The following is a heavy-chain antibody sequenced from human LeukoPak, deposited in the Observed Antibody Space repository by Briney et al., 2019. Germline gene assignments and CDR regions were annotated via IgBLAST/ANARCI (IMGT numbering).Heavy chain of an antibody. V-gene: IGHV3-33*01. Sequence: GGSLRLSCAASGFTFSSYGMHWVRQAPGKGLKWVAVIWYDGSNKYYADSVKGRFTISRDNSKNTLYLQMNSLRAEDTAVYYCARDWAPYSNYVYYYYGMDVWGQGTTVTVSS. CDR3: ARDWAPYSNYVYYYYGMDV. D-gene: IGHD4-11*01. CDR1: GFTFSSYG. CDR2: IWYDGSNK. J-gene: IGHJ6*02.